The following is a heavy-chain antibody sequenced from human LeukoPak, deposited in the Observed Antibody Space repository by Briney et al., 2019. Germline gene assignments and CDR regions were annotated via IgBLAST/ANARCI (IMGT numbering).Heavy chain of an antibody. CDR3: AGSGYYFGYYYYYMDV. CDR1: GFTFSSYS. D-gene: IGHD3-3*01. V-gene: IGHV3-21*01. J-gene: IGHJ6*03. CDR2: I. Sequence: GGSLRLSCAASGFTFSSYSMNWVRQAPGKGLEWVSSIYYADSVKGRFTISRDNAKNSLYLQMNSLRAEDTAVYYCAGSGYYFGYYYYYMDVWGKGTTVTVSS.